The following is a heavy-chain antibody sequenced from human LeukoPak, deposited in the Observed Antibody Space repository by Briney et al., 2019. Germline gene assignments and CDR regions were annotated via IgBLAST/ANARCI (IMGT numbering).Heavy chain of an antibody. D-gene: IGHD6-13*01. J-gene: IGHJ4*02. CDR2: INHSGST. V-gene: IGHV4-34*01. CDR3: ARQGLDSSSWLHFDY. CDR1: GGSIRGYY. Sequence: SETLSLTCTVSGGSIRGYYWSWIRQPPGKGLEWIGEINHSGSTNYNPSLKSRVTISVDTSKNQFSLKLRSVTAADTAVYYCARQGLDSSSWLHFDYWGQGTLVTVSS.